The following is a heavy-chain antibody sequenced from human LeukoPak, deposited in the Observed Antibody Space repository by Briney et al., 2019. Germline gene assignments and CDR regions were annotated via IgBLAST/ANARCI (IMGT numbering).Heavy chain of an antibody. CDR2: ISSSSSTI. J-gene: IGHJ4*02. CDR1: GFTFSSYS. Sequence: GGSLRLSCAASGFTFSSYSMNWVRQAPGKGLEWVSYISSSSSTIYYADSVKGRFTISRDNSKNTLYLQMNSLRAEDTAVYYCARGAAFYGSGSTFDYWGQGTLVTVSS. V-gene: IGHV3-48*01. D-gene: IGHD3-10*01. CDR3: ARGAAFYGSGSTFDY.